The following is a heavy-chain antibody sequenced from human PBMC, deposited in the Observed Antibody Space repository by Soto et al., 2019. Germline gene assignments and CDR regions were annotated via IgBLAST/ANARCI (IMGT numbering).Heavy chain of an antibody. Sequence: GASVKVSCKASGYTFTIYGMNWVRQAPGQGLEWMGWINPKTGGTKSAQKFRGRVSMTRDTSISTAYMELSRLTSDDTAIYYCARGLELAVTTGSPWFDPWGQGTPVTVSS. CDR1: GYTFTIYG. D-gene: IGHD4-17*01. J-gene: IGHJ5*02. CDR2: INPKTGGT. V-gene: IGHV1-2*02. CDR3: ARGLELAVTTGSPWFDP.